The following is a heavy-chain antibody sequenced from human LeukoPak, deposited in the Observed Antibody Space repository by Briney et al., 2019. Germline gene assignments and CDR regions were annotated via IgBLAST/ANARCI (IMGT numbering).Heavy chain of an antibody. D-gene: IGHD1-20*01. V-gene: IGHV3-30-3*01. CDR3: ARGHNWNDGRFYFYGIDV. CDR2: ISYDGSNK. J-gene: IGHJ6*02. Sequence: GRSLRLFCAASGFTFSTYAMHWVRQAPGKGLEWVAVISYDGSNKYYADSVKGRFTSSRDNSKNTLYLQMNSLSAEDTALYYCARGHNWNDGRFYFYGIDVWGQGPRSPSP. CDR1: GFTFSTYA.